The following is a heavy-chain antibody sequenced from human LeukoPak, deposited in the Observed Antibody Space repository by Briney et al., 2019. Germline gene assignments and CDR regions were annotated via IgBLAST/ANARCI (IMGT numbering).Heavy chain of an antibody. J-gene: IGHJ4*02. D-gene: IGHD4-17*01. V-gene: IGHV1-69*05. Sequence: SVKVSCKASGGTFSSYAISWVRQAPGQGLEWMGGIIPIFGTANYAQKFQGRVTITTDESTSTAYMELSSLRSEDTAVYYCARSGHYLYGDHFDYWGQGTLVTVSS. CDR1: GGTFSSYA. CDR3: ARSGHYLYGDHFDY. CDR2: IIPIFGTA.